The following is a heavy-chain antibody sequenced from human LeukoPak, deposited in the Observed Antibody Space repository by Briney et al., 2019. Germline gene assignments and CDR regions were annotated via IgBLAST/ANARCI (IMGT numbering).Heavy chain of an antibody. CDR3: AREDYGSGSHPLDY. CDR2: ISSNGRNT. CDR1: GFTFSSFA. D-gene: IGHD3-10*01. J-gene: IGHJ4*02. Sequence: PGGSLRLSCAASGFTFSSFALHWVRQAPGKGLEYVSAISSNGRNTYYANSVKGRFTISRDNSKNTLYLQMGSLRAEDMAVYYCAREDYGSGSHPLDYWGQGTLVTVSS. V-gene: IGHV3-64*01.